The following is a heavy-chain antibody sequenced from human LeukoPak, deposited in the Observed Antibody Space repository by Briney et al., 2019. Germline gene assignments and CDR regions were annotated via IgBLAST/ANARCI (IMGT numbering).Heavy chain of an antibody. J-gene: IGHJ4*02. CDR1: GGSISSGGYS. CDR2: IYHSGST. V-gene: IGHV4-30-2*05. Sequence: PSQTLSLTCAVSGGSISSGGYSWSWIRQPPGKGLEWIGYIYHSGSTYYNPSLKSRVTISVDTSKNQFSLKLSSVTAADTAVYYCATEVGYYYDSSGYSLWGQGTLVTVSS. CDR3: ATEVGYYYDSSGYSL. D-gene: IGHD3-22*01.